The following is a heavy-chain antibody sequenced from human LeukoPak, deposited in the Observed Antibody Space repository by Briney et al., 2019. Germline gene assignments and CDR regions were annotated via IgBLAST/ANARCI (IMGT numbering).Heavy chain of an antibody. CDR3: ARECSAFDH. Sequence: SETLSLTCTVSGDPISSHSDYKWTWIRQPPGKGLEWIEYVYHNGNINYNPFLGSRLTISVDTSKNQFSLRLTSVTAADTAVYFCARECSAFDHWGHGTLVTVSS. V-gene: IGHV4-61*08. J-gene: IGHJ4*01. CDR1: GDPISSHSDY. D-gene: IGHD6-19*01. CDR2: VYHNGNI.